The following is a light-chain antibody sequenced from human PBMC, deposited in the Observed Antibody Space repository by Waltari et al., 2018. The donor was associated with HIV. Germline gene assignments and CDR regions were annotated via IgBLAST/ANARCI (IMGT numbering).Light chain of an antibody. CDR1: KVGQQN. V-gene: IGLV3-1*01. CDR2: QAT. J-gene: IGLJ2*01. CDR3: QAWDRSAAV. Sequence: SYDLTQPPSVSVSPGQTATITCSGDKVGQQNASWYQQTQGQSPELVIYQATKRPSEIPERFSGSNSGNTATLTISGTQAMDEADYYCQAWDRSAAVFGGGTKLTVL.